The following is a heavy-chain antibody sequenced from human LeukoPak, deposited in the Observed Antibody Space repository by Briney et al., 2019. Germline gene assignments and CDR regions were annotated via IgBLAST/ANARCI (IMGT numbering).Heavy chain of an antibody. J-gene: IGHJ4*02. CDR2: ISSSSNTI. Sequence: GGSLRLSCAASKFSFSDYNMNWVRQAPGKGLEWISYISSSSNTIYYADSVRGRFTISRDNAKNSLHLQMNSLRAEDTALYYCARDSSSSWYVDYWGQGTLVTVSS. D-gene: IGHD6-13*01. CDR3: ARDSSSSWYVDY. V-gene: IGHV3-48*04. CDR1: KFSFSDYN.